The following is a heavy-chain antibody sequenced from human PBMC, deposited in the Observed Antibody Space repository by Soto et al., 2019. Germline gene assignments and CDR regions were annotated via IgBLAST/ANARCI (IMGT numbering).Heavy chain of an antibody. CDR2: ISSSSSTI. V-gene: IGHV3-48*02. D-gene: IGHD2-8*01. CDR1: GFTFSSYS. CDR3: ARVPSGVWNWFDP. J-gene: IGHJ5*02. Sequence: EVQLVESGGGLVQPGGSLRLSCAASGFTFSSYSMNWVRQAPGKGLEWVSYISSSSSTIYYADSVKGRFTISRDNAKNSVYLQMNSLRDEDTAVYYCARVPSGVWNWFDPWGQGTLVTVSS.